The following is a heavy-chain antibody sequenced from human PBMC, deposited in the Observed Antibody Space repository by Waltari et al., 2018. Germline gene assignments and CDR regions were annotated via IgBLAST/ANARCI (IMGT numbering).Heavy chain of an antibody. V-gene: IGHV1-2*06. CDR3: AKGRESGYDLDS. CDR1: GYTFTGYY. D-gene: IGHD5-12*01. J-gene: IGHJ4*02. Sequence: QVLLVQSGAEVKKPGASVKVSCKASGYTFTGYYIHWVRQAPGQGPEWLGRINPNSGVTDHPPHFQGRVTRTADTSITTAFMELSGLRSGDTAIYYCAKGRESGYDLDSWGQGTLVTVSS. CDR2: INPNSGVT.